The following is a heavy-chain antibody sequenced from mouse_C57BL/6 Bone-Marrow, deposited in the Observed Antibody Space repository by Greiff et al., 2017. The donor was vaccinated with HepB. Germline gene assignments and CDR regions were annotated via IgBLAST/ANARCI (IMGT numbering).Heavy chain of an antibody. Sequence: EVKLMESGPELVKPGASVKISCKASGYSFTDYNMNWVKQSNGKSLEWIGVINPNYGTTSYNQKFKGKATLTVDQSSSTAYMQLNSLTSEDSAVYYCAHYGYDCYAMDYWGQGTSVTVSS. J-gene: IGHJ4*01. D-gene: IGHD2-2*01. V-gene: IGHV1-39*01. CDR3: AHYGYDCYAMDY. CDR2: INPNYGTT. CDR1: GYSFTDYN.